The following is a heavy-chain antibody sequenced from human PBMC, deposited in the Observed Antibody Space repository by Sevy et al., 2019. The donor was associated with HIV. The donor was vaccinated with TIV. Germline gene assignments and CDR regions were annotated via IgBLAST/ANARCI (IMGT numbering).Heavy chain of an antibody. CDR1: GFTFSDYY. Sequence: GGSLRLSCAASGFTFSDYYINWIRQAPGKGLEWVSYISSSGSTIYYADSVKGRFTISRDNAKNSVYLQMNSLRVEDTAVYYCAREDIADRHFDHWGQGALVTVSS. CDR2: ISSSGSTI. CDR3: AREDIADRHFDH. J-gene: IGHJ4*02. V-gene: IGHV3-11*01. D-gene: IGHD6-6*01.